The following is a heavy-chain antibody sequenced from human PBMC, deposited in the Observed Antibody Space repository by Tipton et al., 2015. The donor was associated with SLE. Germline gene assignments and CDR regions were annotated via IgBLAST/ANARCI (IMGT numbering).Heavy chain of an antibody. CDR3: AGGFYYGSGTFSDFEY. CDR2: MFHSGST. J-gene: IGHJ4*02. V-gene: IGHV4-59*01. Sequence: TLSLTCAVSGASIRTYYWSWLRQSPGKGLEWIGHMFHSGSTNYNPSLASRVTISIDKSKNQLSLTLNSVTTADTAMYYCAGGFYYGSGTFSDFEYWGQGTLATVSS. CDR1: GASIRTYY. D-gene: IGHD3-10*01.